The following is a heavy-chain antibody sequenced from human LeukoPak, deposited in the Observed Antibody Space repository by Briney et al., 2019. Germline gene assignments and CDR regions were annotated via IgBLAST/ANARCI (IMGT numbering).Heavy chain of an antibody. CDR3: AREVPRYCSGGSCLRNAFDF. J-gene: IGHJ3*01. V-gene: IGHV4-4*07. CDR2: IYTSGST. CDR1: GGSISSYY. D-gene: IGHD2-15*01. Sequence: SETLSLTCTVSGGSISSYYWSWIRQPAGKGLEWIGRIYTSGSTNYNPSLKSRVTMSVDTSKNQFSLKLSSVTAADTAVYYCAREVPRYCSGGSCLRNAFDFWGQGTMVTVSS.